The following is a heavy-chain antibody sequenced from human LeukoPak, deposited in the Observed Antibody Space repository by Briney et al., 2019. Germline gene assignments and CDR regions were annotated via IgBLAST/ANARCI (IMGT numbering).Heavy chain of an antibody. V-gene: IGHV4-59*08. J-gene: IGHJ4*02. Sequence: PSETLSLTCTVSGGSISSYYWSWIRQPPGKGLEWIGYIYYSGSTNYNPSLKSRVTISVDTSKNQFSLKLSSVAAADTAVYYCAGGELRFDYWGQGTLVTVSS. D-gene: IGHD1-26*01. CDR2: IYYSGST. CDR1: GGSISSYY. CDR3: AGGELRFDY.